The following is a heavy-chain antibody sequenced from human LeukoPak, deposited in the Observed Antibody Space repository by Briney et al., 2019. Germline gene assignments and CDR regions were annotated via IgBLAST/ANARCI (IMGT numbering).Heavy chain of an antibody. CDR3: ARDRTPFDAFDI. CDR1: GFTFSSYA. CDR2: ISSNGGST. Sequence: GGSLRLSCAASGFTFSSYAMHWVRQAPGKGLEYVSAISSNGGSTYYANSVKGRFTISRDNSKNTLYLQMGSLRAEDMAVYYCARDRTPFDAFDIWGQGTMVTVSS. J-gene: IGHJ3*02. V-gene: IGHV3-64*01.